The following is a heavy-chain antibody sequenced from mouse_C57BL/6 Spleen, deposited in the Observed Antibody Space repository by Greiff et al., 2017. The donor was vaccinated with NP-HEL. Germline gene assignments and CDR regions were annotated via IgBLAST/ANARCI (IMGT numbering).Heavy chain of an antibody. CDR1: GYTFTNYW. Sequence: VQLQQSGAELVRPGTSVKMSCKASGYTFTNYWIGWAKQRPGHGLEWIGEIYPGGGYTNYNEKFKGKATLTADKSSSTAYMQFSSLTSEDSAIYYCARGGVYDYEDYAMDYWGQGTSVTVSS. CDR2: IYPGGGYT. D-gene: IGHD2-4*01. V-gene: IGHV1-63*01. CDR3: ARGGVYDYEDYAMDY. J-gene: IGHJ4*01.